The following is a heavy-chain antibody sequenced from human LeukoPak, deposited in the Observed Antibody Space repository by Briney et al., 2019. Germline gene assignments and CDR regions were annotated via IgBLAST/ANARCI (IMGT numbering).Heavy chain of an antibody. CDR2: IKQDGSEK. J-gene: IGHJ4*02. Sequence: GGSLRLSCAASGFTLSSYWMSWVRQAPGKGLEWVANIKQDGSEKYYVDSVKGRFTISRDNAKNSLYLQMNSLRVEDTAVYYCARRYFDYWGRGTLVTVSS. CDR3: ARRYFDY. V-gene: IGHV3-7*03. CDR1: GFTLSSYW.